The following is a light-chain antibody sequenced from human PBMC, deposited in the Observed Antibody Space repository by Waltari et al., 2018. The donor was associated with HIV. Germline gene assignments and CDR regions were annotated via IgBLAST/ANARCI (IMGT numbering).Light chain of an antibody. J-gene: IGLJ1*01. CDR1: SSNIGAGYQ. V-gene: IGLV1-40*01. Sequence: QSVLTQPPSVSGAPGQRVTISCTGSSSNIGAGYQVHWYQQLPVTAPKLLIYGNSNRPSGVPDRFCGSKSGTSASLAITGLQAEDEADYHCQSYDSSLSGYVFGTGTKVTVL. CDR3: QSYDSSLSGYV. CDR2: GNS.